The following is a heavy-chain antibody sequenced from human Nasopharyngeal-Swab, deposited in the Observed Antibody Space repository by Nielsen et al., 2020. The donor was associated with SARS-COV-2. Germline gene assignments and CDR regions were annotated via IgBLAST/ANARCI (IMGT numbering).Heavy chain of an antibody. CDR3: ARDDGSLGDS. Sequence: GESLKISCAASGFTFSSYGMHWVRQAPGKGLEWVAVISYDGSNKYYADSVKGRFTISRDSAKNALYLEMNSLRPEDTAVYYCARDDGSLGDSWGQGTLVTVSS. J-gene: IGHJ4*02. CDR2: ISYDGSNK. V-gene: IGHV3-30*03. CDR1: GFTFSSYG. D-gene: IGHD3-10*01.